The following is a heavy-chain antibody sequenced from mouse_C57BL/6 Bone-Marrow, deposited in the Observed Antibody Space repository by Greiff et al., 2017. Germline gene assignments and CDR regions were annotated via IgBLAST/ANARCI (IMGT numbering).Heavy chain of an antibody. CDR3: ARPYYYGSSFRWYFDV. CDR1: GYTFTDYY. V-gene: IGHV1-75*01. D-gene: IGHD1-1*01. J-gene: IGHJ1*03. CDR2: IFPGSGST. Sequence: QVHVKQSGPELVKPGASVKISCKASGYTFTDYYINWVKQRPGQGLEWIGWIFPGSGSTYYNEKFKGKATLTVDKSSSTAYMLLSSLTSEDSAVYFCARPYYYGSSFRWYFDVWGTGTTVTVSS.